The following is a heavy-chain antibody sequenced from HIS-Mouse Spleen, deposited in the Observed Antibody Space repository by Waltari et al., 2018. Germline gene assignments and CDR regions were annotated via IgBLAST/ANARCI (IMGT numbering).Heavy chain of an antibody. Sequence: QLQLQASGPGLVKPSETLSLTCTVPGGSNSSSRYYWVWHRPPPGKGLEWIGSIYYSGSNYYNPSLKSRVTISVDTSKNQFSLKLSSVTAADTAVYYCAREIPYSSSWYDWYFDLWGRGTLVTVSS. CDR1: GGSNSSSRYY. J-gene: IGHJ2*01. CDR3: AREIPYSSSWYDWYFDL. V-gene: IGHV4-39*07. D-gene: IGHD6-13*01. CDR2: IYYSGSN.